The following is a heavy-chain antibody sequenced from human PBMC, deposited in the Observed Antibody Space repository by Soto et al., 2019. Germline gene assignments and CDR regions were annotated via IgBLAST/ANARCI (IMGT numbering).Heavy chain of an antibody. V-gene: IGHV4-59*08. CDR3: ARLVEGWCDP. CDR1: GGSISSYY. J-gene: IGHJ5*02. Sequence: SETLSLTCTVSGGSISSYYWSWVRQPPGKELQYIGYIYYSGSTNYNPSLKSRVTISDDTSTNQFSLTLSSVTAADTAVYYCARLVEGWCDPWGQGTLVT. CDR2: IYYSGST.